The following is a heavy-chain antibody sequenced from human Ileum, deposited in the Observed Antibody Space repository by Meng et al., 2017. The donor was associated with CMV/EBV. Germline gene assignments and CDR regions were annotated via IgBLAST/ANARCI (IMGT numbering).Heavy chain of an antibody. CDR2: ITSGGNI. Sequence: GGSLRLSCAASGFTVSSNYMSWVRQTPEKGLEWVSVITSGGNIYYADSVKGRFTISRDTSENTVWLQMNSLRTDDTALYYCARDGPSCGGDCYSDAFEIWGQGTMVTVSS. CDR1: GFTVSSNY. V-gene: IGHV3-66*02. J-gene: IGHJ3*02. CDR3: ARDGPSCGGDCYSDAFEI. D-gene: IGHD2-21*01.